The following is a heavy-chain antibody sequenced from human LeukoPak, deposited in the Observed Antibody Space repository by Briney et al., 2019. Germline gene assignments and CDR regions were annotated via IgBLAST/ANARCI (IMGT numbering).Heavy chain of an antibody. CDR3: AREKYSSSSVDY. Sequence: SVKVSCKASGYTFTSYAMNWVRQAPGQGLEWMGGIIPIFGTANYAQKFQGRVTITADESTSTAYMELSSLRSEDTAVYYCAREKYSSSSVDYWGQGTLVTVSS. CDR1: GYTFTSYA. D-gene: IGHD6-6*01. V-gene: IGHV1-69*13. CDR2: IIPIFGTA. J-gene: IGHJ4*02.